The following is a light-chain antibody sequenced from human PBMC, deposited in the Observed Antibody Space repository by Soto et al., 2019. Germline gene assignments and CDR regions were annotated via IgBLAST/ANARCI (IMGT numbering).Light chain of an antibody. Sequence: QSALTQPASVSGSLGQSITISCTGTSSDVGAYNYVSWYQQHPDKAPKLLIFEVTNRPSGVSGRFSGSKSGITASLSISGLQPEDEADYYCTSYSSSSPVLFGGGTKLNVL. J-gene: IGLJ2*01. V-gene: IGLV2-14*01. CDR1: SSDVGAYNY. CDR2: EVT. CDR3: TSYSSSSPVL.